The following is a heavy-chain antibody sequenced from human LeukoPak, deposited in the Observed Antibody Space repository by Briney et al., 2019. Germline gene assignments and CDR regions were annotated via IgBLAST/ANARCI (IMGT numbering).Heavy chain of an antibody. CDR2: ISYSGST. Sequence: PSETLSLTCTVSGYSINSGYYWGWIRQPPGKGLEWIGYISYSGSTNYNPSLKSRVTISVDRSKNQFSLKLSSVTAADTAVYYCATPIWMYYYDSSGYDYYMDVWGKGTTVTVSS. J-gene: IGHJ6*03. CDR3: ATPIWMYYYDSSGYDYYMDV. D-gene: IGHD3-22*01. CDR1: GYSINSGYY. V-gene: IGHV4-38-2*02.